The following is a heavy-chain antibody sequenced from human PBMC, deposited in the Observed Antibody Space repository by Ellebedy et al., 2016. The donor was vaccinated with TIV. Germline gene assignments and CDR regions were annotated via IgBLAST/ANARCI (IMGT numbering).Heavy chain of an antibody. CDR1: GYTFTSYG. V-gene: IGHV1-18*01. CDR3: ARVRLGGGRYYYYGMDV. Sequence: AASVKVSCKASGYTFTSYGISWVRQAPGQGLEWMGWISAYNGNTNYAQKLQGRVTMTTDTSTSTAYMELRSLRSDDTAVYYCARVRLGGGRYYYYGMDVWGQGTTVTVSS. J-gene: IGHJ6*02. CDR2: ISAYNGNT. D-gene: IGHD3-16*01.